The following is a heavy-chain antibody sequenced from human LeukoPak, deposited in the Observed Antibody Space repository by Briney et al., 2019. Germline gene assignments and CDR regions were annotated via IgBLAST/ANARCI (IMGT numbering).Heavy chain of an antibody. V-gene: IGHV3-64*01. Sequence: GGSLRLSCAASGFTFSSYAMHWVRQAPGMGLEYVSAISSNGGSTYYANSVKGRFTISRDNSKNTLYLQMGSLRVEDMAVYYCARVGGYSNYIYMDVWGKGTTVTVSS. D-gene: IGHD4-11*01. CDR3: ARVGGYSNYIYMDV. J-gene: IGHJ6*03. CDR2: ISSNGGST. CDR1: GFTFSSYA.